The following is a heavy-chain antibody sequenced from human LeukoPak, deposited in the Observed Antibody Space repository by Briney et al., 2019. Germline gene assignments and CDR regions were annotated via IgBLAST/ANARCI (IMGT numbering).Heavy chain of an antibody. V-gene: IGHV4-59*01. CDR1: GGSFSSYY. J-gene: IGHJ4*02. CDR2: IYYSGST. D-gene: IGHD3-3*01. Sequence: SETLSLTCTVSGGSFSSYYWSWIRQPPGKGLEWIGYIYYSGSTNYNPSLKSRVTISVDTSKSQFSLKLSSVTAADTAVYYCARVGYDFWSGYYSTFDYWGQGTLVTVSS. CDR3: ARVGYDFWSGYYSTFDY.